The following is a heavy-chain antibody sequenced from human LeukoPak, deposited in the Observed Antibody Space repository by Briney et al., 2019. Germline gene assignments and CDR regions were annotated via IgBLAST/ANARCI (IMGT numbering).Heavy chain of an antibody. CDR3: ARGLALENNWFDP. D-gene: IGHD1-1*01. CDR2: IYTSGST. Sequence: SETLSLTCTVSGGSISSGSYYWSWIRQPAGKGLEWIGRIYTSGSTNYNPSLKSRVTISVDTSKNQFSLKLSSVTAADTAVYYCARGLALENNWFDPWGQGTLVTVSS. J-gene: IGHJ5*02. V-gene: IGHV4-61*02. CDR1: GGSISSGSYY.